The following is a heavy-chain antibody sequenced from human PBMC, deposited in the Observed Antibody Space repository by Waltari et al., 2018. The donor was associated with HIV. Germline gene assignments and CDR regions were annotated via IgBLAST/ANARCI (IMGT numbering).Heavy chain of an antibody. Sequence: QLQLQESGPGLVKPSETLSLTCTVSGGSISSSSYYWGWIRQPPGKGLGWIGSIYYSGSTYYNPSLKSRVTISVDTSKNQFSLKLSSLTAADTAVYYCARIAAAVPDYWGQGTLVTVSS. CDR2: IYYSGST. CDR3: ARIAAAVPDY. J-gene: IGHJ4*02. D-gene: IGHD6-13*01. V-gene: IGHV4-39*01. CDR1: GGSISSSSYY.